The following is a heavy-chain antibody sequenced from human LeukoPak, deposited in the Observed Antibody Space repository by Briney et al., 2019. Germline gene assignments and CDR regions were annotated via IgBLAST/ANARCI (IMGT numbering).Heavy chain of an antibody. V-gene: IGHV4-34*01. J-gene: IGHJ4*02. Sequence: SETLSLTCAVYGGSLSGYYWSWIRQPPGKGLEWIGEINHSGSTNYNPSLKSRVTISVDTSKNQSSLKLSSVTAADTAVYYCARGDFFGYWGQGTLVTVSS. CDR2: INHSGST. CDR3: ARGDFFGY. D-gene: IGHD3-3*01. CDR1: GGSLSGYY.